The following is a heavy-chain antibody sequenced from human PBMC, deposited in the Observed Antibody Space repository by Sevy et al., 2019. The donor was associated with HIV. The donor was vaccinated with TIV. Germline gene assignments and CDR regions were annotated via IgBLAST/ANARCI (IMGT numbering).Heavy chain of an antibody. V-gene: IGHV3-53*01. CDR3: ARAITGFYYDSSGYSRSHAFDI. J-gene: IGHJ3*02. CDR1: GFTVSSNY. D-gene: IGHD3-22*01. CDR2: IYSGGST. Sequence: GGSLRLSCAASGFTVSSNYMSWVRQAPGKGLEWVSVIYSGGSTYYADSVKGRFTISRDNSKNTLYLQMNSLRAEDTAVYYCARAITGFYYDSSGYSRSHAFDIWGQGTMVTVSS.